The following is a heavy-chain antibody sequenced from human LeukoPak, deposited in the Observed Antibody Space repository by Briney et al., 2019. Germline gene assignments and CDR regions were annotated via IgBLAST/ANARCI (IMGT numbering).Heavy chain of an antibody. J-gene: IGHJ4*02. CDR3: AKGTLGGGLNY. CDR2: INSDGSST. V-gene: IGHV3-74*01. D-gene: IGHD3-16*01. Sequence: GGSLRLSCAASGFTFSSYWMHWVRQAPGKWLVWVSRINSDGSSTSYADSVKGRFTISRDNAKNTLYLQMNSLRAEDTAVYYCAKGTLGGGLNYWGQGTLVTVSS. CDR1: GFTFSSYW.